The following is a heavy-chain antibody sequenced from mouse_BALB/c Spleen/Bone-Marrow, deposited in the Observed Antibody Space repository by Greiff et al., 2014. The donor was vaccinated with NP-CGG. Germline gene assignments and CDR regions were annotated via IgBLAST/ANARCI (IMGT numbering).Heavy chain of an antibody. J-gene: IGHJ1*01. CDR3: ARGRGNYGGYFDV. Sequence: ESGAELVKPGASVKMSCKASGYTFTSYNMHWVKQTPGQGLEWIGAIYPGNGDTSYNQKFKGRATLTADKSSSTVYMQLSSLTSEDSAVYYCARGRGNYGGYFDVWGAGTTVTVSS. V-gene: IGHV1-12*01. CDR1: GYTFTSYN. CDR2: IYPGNGDT. D-gene: IGHD2-1*01.